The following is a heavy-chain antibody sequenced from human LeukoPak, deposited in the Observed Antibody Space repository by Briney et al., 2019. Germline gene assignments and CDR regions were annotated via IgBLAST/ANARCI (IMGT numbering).Heavy chain of an antibody. J-gene: IGHJ4*02. Sequence: GGSLRLSCATSGFTFNNYAMTWVRQAPGKGLEWVSAIRSSSATTYYADSVKGRFTISRDNSKNTVYLQMNSLRAEDTAIYYCTKARDDYGVDTIDSWGQGTLVTVSS. CDR2: IRSSSATT. CDR1: GFTFNNYA. D-gene: IGHD3-3*01. V-gene: IGHV3-23*01. CDR3: TKARDDYGVDTIDS.